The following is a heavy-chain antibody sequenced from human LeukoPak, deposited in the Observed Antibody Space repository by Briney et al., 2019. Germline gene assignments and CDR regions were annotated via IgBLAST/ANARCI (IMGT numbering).Heavy chain of an antibody. CDR3: ARQLVDTAMVAGDY. V-gene: IGHV4-39*01. J-gene: IGHJ4*02. D-gene: IGHD5-18*01. Sequence: PSETLSLTCNVSGYSITSTYYWGWIRQPPGKGLEWIGSIYYSGSTYYNPSLKSRVTISVDTSKNQFSLKLSSVTAADTAVYYCARQLVDTAMVAGDYWGQGTLVTVSS. CDR2: IYYSGST. CDR1: GYSITSTYY.